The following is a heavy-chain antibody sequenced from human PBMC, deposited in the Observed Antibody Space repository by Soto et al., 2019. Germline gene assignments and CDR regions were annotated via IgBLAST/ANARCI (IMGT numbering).Heavy chain of an antibody. CDR2: IIPILGIA. Sequence: QVQLVQSGAEVKKPGSSVKVSCKASGGTFSSYTISWVRQASGQGLEWMGRIIPILGIANYAQKFQGRVTITADKSTSTAYMELSSLRSEDTAVYYCTKDKTGTNPLNFDYWGQGTLVTVSS. V-gene: IGHV1-69*02. D-gene: IGHD1-7*01. J-gene: IGHJ4*02. CDR1: GGTFSSYT. CDR3: TKDKTGTNPLNFDY.